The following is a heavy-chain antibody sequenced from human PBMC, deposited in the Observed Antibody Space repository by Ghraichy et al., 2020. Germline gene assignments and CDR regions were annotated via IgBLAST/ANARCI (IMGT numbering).Heavy chain of an antibody. J-gene: IGHJ6*03. CDR3: ARRPHYYYYMDV. CDR2: IYTSGST. Sequence: SLNISCTVSGDSISSGSFYWSWIRQPAGKGLEWIGRIYTSGSTNYNPSLKSRVTISLDTSKNQFSLKLSSVTAADTAVYYCARRPHYYYYMDVWGKGTTVTVSS. V-gene: IGHV4-61*02. D-gene: IGHD6-6*01. CDR1: GDSISSGSFY.